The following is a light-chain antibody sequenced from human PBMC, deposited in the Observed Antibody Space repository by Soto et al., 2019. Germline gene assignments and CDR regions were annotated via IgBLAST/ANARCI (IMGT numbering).Light chain of an antibody. CDR1: QTVSSN. J-gene: IGKJ1*01. CDR2: GAS. Sequence: EIVLTQSQATLSVSPGERASLSCRTSQTVSSNLAWYQQNPGQAPRLLIYGASTRATGIPARFSGSGSETDFTLTISRLEPEDFAVYFCQQYDSVPRTFGQGTKVDI. V-gene: IGKV3-15*01. CDR3: QQYDSVPRT.